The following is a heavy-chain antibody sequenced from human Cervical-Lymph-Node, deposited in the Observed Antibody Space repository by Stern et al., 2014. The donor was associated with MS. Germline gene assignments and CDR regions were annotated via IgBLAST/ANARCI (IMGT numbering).Heavy chain of an antibody. CDR1: GGTFSSYA. D-gene: IGHD1-26*01. J-gene: IGHJ6*02. V-gene: IGHV1-69*01. CDR2: SIPIFGTA. Sequence: DQLVESGAEVQKPGSSVEVSCKASGGTFSSYAISWVRQAPGQGLEWLGGSIPIFGTANHAQQFQGRVTITADESTSTAYMELSSLRSEDTAVYYCARGELKEGLVRGMDVWGQGTTVTVSS. CDR3: ARGELKEGLVRGMDV.